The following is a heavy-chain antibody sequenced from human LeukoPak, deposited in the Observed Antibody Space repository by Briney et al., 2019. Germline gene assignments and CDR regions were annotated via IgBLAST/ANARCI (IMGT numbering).Heavy chain of an antibody. CDR1: GLTVSGTH. Sequence: GGSLRLSCAASGLTVSGTHMSWVRQAPGKGLEWVSATYTGGTTYYADSVQGRFTISRDNSKNTLYLQMNSLRAEDTAVYYCAKDEATSGGGLASWGQGTRVTVSS. V-gene: IGHV3-53*01. CDR3: AKDEATSGGGLAS. CDR2: TYTGGTT. D-gene: IGHD3-16*01. J-gene: IGHJ4*02.